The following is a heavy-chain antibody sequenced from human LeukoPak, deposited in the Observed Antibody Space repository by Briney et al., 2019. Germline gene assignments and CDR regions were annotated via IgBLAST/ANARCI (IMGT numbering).Heavy chain of an antibody. J-gene: IGHJ4*02. Sequence: GASVKVSCKASGYTFNTYYIHWVRQAPGQGPEWVGIINPSSGSASYAQKFRGRVTMSRDTSTSTLYMELSRLRSDDAAIYYCAREHTIVAGTFDYWGQGTLVTVSS. V-gene: IGHV1-46*02. CDR2: INPSSGSA. CDR1: GYTFNTYY. CDR3: AREHTIVAGTFDY. D-gene: IGHD6-19*01.